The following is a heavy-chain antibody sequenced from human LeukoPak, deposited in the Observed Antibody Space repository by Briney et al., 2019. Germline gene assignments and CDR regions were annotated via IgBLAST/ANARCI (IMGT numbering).Heavy chain of an antibody. CDR3: ARDMENCSSTSCYYHYYYYMDV. V-gene: IGHV3-64*01. CDR1: GFTFSSYA. Sequence: SGGSLRLSCAASGFTFSSYAMHWVRQAPGKGLEYVSAISSNGGSTYYANSVKGRFTISRDNSKNTLYLRMGSLRAEDMAVYYCARDMENCSSTSCYYHYYYYMDVWGKGTTVTVSS. J-gene: IGHJ6*03. CDR2: ISSNGGST. D-gene: IGHD2-2*01.